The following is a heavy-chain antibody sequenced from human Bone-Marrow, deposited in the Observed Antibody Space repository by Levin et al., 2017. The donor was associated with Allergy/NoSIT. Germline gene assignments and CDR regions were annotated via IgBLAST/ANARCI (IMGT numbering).Heavy chain of an antibody. CDR3: ARGRGIAARPEHYYYYMDV. CDR2: IIPIFGTA. CDR1: GGTFSSYA. V-gene: IGHV1-69*13. D-gene: IGHD6-6*01. J-gene: IGHJ6*03. Sequence: ASVKVSCKASGGTFSSYAISWVRQAPGQGLEWMGGIIPIFGTANYAQKFQGRVTITADESTSTAYMELSSLRSEDTAVYYCARGRGIAARPEHYYYYMDVWGKGTTVTVSS.